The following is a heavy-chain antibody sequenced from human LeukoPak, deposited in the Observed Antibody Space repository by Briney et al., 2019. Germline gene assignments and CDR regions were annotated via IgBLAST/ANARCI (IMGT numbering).Heavy chain of an antibody. Sequence: ASVTVSCTASGYTFTGYYMHWVRQAPGQGLEWMGWINPNSGGTNYAQKFQGRVTMTRDTSISTAYMELSRLRSDDTAVYYCARDPRIAARPRTTKYNWFDPWGQGTLVTVSS. D-gene: IGHD6-6*01. CDR2: INPNSGGT. CDR3: ARDPRIAARPRTTKYNWFDP. V-gene: IGHV1-2*02. CDR1: GYTFTGYY. J-gene: IGHJ5*02.